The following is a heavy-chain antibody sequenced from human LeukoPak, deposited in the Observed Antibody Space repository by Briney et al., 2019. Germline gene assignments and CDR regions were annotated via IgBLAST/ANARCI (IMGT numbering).Heavy chain of an antibody. CDR3: AREYSSGPMTYYFDY. CDR2: ISSSSSTI. Sequence: AGGSLRLYCAASGFTFSSYSMNWVRQAPGKGLEWVSYISSSSSTIYYADSVKGRFTISRDNAKNSLYLQMNSLRDEDTAVYYCAREYSSGPMTYYFDYWGQGTLVTVSS. CDR1: GFTFSSYS. J-gene: IGHJ4*02. V-gene: IGHV3-48*02. D-gene: IGHD6-19*01.